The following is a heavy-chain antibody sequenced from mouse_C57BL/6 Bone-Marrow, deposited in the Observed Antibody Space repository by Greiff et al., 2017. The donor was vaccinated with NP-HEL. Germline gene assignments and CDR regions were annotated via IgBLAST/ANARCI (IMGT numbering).Heavy chain of an antibody. CDR1: GFNIKDDY. CDR2: IDPENGDT. V-gene: IGHV14-4*01. CDR3: TTLTAYYYDY. J-gene: IGHJ2*01. D-gene: IGHD2-13*01. Sequence: VQLQQSGAELVRPGASVKLSCTASGFNIKDDYMHWVKQRPEQGLEWIGWIDPENGDTEYASKFQGKATITADTSSNPAYLQLSSLTSEDTAVYYCTTLTAYYYDYWGQGTTLTVSS.